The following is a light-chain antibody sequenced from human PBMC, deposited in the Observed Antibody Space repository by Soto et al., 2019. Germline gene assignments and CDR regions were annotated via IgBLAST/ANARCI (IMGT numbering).Light chain of an antibody. CDR1: SSDVGGYNY. CDR2: EVN. V-gene: IGLV2-14*01. Sequence: QSALTQPASVSGSPGQSITISCTGTSSDVGGYNYVSWYQHHPGKAPKLMIYEVNNRPSGVSDRFSGSKSSYTASLTISGLQAEDDGDYYCSSYTSSDTLVFGGGTKLTVL. J-gene: IGLJ2*01. CDR3: SSYTSSDTLV.